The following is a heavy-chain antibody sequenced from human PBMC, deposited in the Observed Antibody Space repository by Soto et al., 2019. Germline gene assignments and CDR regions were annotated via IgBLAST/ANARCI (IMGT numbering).Heavy chain of an antibody. CDR1: GFPFHSYS. J-gene: IGHJ4*02. Sequence: GSLRLSCAASGFPFHSYSMNWVPQAPGRGLEWVSYIAGGGHTIYYADSVKGRFTISRDDAKSSLYLQMNSRGDDDAAIYFCARDPISGSFDYWGQGTLVIVSS. CDR2: IAGGGHTI. D-gene: IGHD6-19*01. V-gene: IGHV3-48*02. CDR3: ARDPISGSFDY.